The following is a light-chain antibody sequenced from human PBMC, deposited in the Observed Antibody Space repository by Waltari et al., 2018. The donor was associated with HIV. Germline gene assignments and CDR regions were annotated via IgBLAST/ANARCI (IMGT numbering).Light chain of an antibody. V-gene: IGKV1-39*01. CDR1: QHIGFN. CDR3: QQSHGLPYT. Sequence: DIQMPQSPTSLSASVAATVTINCRASQHIGFNVNWYQYKIGRAPRLLIAATSNLQSSGPSRFSGSGVGTRVSLTISGHQADDFAQYFCQQSHGLPYTFGQGTRVEV. CDR2: ATS. J-gene: IGKJ1*01.